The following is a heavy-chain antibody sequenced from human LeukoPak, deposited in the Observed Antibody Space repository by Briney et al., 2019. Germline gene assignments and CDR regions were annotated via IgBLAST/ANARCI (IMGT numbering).Heavy chain of an antibody. V-gene: IGHV3-21*01. CDR2: ISSGSTYT. CDR1: GFTFGSYT. D-gene: IGHD3-10*02. Sequence: GGSLRLSCAASGFTFGSYTMNWVRQAPGKGLEWVSSISSGSTYTHYADSVKGRFTISRDNAKNSSYLQMNSLRAEDTAVYYCAELGITMIGGVWGKGTTVTISS. J-gene: IGHJ6*04. CDR3: AELGITMIGGV.